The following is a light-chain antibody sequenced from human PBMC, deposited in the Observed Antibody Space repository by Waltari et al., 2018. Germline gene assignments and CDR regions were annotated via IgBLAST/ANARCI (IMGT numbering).Light chain of an antibody. CDR1: QSVSRA. J-gene: IGKJ1*01. CDR3: QHYVNLPVT. V-gene: IGKV3-20*01. CDR2: AAS. Sequence: EIVLTQSPGTLSLSPRERATLSCRASQSVSRALAWYQQKPGQAPRLLIYAASTSATGVPDRFSGSGSGTDFSLTISRLDPEDFAVYYCQHYVNLPVTFGQGTKVEI.